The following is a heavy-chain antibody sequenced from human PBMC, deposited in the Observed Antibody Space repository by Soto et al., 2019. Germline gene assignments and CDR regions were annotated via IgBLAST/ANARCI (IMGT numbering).Heavy chain of an antibody. J-gene: IGHJ6*02. D-gene: IGHD3-16*01. CDR2: IYYSGST. CDR3: ATLGVWDYGMDV. V-gene: IGHV4-39*01. Sequence: SETLSLTCTVSGGSISSSSYYWGWIRQPPGKGLEWIGSIYYSGSTYYNPSLKSRVTISVDTSKNQFSLKLSSVTAADTAVYYCATLGVWDYGMDVWGQGTTVTAP. CDR1: GGSISSSSYY.